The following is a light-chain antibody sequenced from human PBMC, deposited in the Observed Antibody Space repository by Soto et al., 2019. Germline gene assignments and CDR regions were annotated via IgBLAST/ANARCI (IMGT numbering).Light chain of an antibody. CDR3: QQYGSSPRT. CDR2: GAS. CDR1: QSVSSSF. J-gene: IGKJ5*01. V-gene: IGKV3-20*01. Sequence: EVVLTQSPATLSLSPGERATLSCRASQSVSSSFIAWYQQKVGQAPRLLIYGASSRATGIPDRFSGSGSGTDFTLTISRLEPEDFAVYYCQQYGSSPRTFGQGTRLEIK.